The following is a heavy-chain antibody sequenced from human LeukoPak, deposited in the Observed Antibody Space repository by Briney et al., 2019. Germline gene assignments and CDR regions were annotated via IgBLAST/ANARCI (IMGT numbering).Heavy chain of an antibody. CDR2: ISPSGGST. J-gene: IGHJ6*02. D-gene: IGHD2-15*01. CDR3: ARSQSSGVGGMDV. Sequence: ASVKVSCKASGYTFTSYYMHWVRQAPGQGLEWMGIISPSGGSTSYAQKFQGRVTMTRDTSTSTVYMELSSLRSEDTAVYYCARSQSSGVGGMDVWGQGTTVTVSS. V-gene: IGHV1-46*01. CDR1: GYTFTSYY.